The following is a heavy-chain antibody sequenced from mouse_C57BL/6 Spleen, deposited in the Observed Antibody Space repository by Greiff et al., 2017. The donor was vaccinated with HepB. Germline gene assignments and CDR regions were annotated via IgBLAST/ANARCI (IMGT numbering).Heavy chain of an antibody. CDR2: IYPGDGDT. CDR1: GYAFSSSW. J-gene: IGHJ2*01. D-gene: IGHD3-2*02. V-gene: IGHV1-82*01. CDR3: ARYPRQLRLLYFDY. Sequence: QVQLQQSGPELVKPGASVKISCKASGYAFSSSWMNWVKQRPGKGLEWIGRIYPGDGDTNYNGKFKGKATLTADKSSSTAYMQLSSLTSEDSAVYFCARYPRQLRLLYFDYWGQGTTLTVSS.